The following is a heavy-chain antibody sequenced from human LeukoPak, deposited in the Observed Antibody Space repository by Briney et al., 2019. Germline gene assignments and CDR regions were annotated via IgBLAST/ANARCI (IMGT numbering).Heavy chain of an antibody. V-gene: IGHV3-33*01. CDR3: ARAGSQQDGMDV. CDR2: IWYDGSNK. Sequence: GGSLRLSCAASGFTFSSYGMHWVRQAPGKGLEWVAVIWYDGSNKYYADSVKGRFTISRDNSKNTLYLQMNSLRAEDTAVYYCARAGSQQDGMDVWGQGTTVTVSS. J-gene: IGHJ6*02. CDR1: GFTFSSYG. D-gene: IGHD6-13*01.